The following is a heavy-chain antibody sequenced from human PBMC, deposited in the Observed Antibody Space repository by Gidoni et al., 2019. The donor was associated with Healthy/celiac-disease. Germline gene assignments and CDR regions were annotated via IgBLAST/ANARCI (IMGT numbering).Heavy chain of an antibody. J-gene: IGHJ6*03. CDR2: ISGSGGST. D-gene: IGHD3-22*01. CDR3: AKDLVYSSGHYYYYYMDV. Sequence: EVQLLESGGGLVQPGGSLRLSCAASGFTFSSSAMGWVRQAPGKGLEWVSAISGSGGSTYYADSVKGRFTISRDNSKNTLYLQMNSLRAEDTAVYYCAKDLVYSSGHYYYYYMDVWGKGTTVTVSS. V-gene: IGHV3-23*01. CDR1: GFTFSSSA.